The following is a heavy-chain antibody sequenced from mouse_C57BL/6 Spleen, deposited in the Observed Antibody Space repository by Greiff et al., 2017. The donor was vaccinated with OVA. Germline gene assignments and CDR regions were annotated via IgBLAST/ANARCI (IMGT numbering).Heavy chain of an antibody. CDR1: GYTFTTYS. CDR2: FHPYNDDT. V-gene: IGHV1-47*01. CDR3: ARGRQDYAMDY. D-gene: IGHD3-2*01. Sequence: QVQLQQPGAELVKPGASVKMSCKASGYTFTTYSIEWMKQNHGQSLEWIGNFHPYNDDTKYNEKFKGKATLTVEKSSSTVYLELSRLTSDDSAVYYCARGRQDYAMDYWGQGTSVTVSS. J-gene: IGHJ4*01.